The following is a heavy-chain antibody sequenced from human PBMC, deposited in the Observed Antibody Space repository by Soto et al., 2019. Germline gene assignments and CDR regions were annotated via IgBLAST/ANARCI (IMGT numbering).Heavy chain of an antibody. CDR3: ARNFVGTTDFDF. D-gene: IGHD1-26*01. CDR2: IIPILSTP. V-gene: IGHV1-69*10. J-gene: IGHJ4*02. Sequence: ASVKLSCKTSGGTFGSYAISWVRQAPGQGLEWMGGIIPILSTPNYAQKFQGRVTITRDTSASAAYMELGSLRSEDTAVYYCARNFVGTTDFDFWGQGTLVTVSS. CDR1: GGTFGSYA.